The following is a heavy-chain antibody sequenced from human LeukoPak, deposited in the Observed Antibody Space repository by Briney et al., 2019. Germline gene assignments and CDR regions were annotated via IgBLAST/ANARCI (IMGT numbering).Heavy chain of an antibody. Sequence: PGRSLRLSCAASGFTFSSYAMHWVRQAPGKGLEWVAVISYDGSNKYYADSVKGRFTISRDNSKNTLYLQMNSLRAEDTAVYYCARDLGSGSPLDYWGQGTLVTVSS. CDR2: ISYDGSNK. J-gene: IGHJ4*02. CDR1: GFTFSSYA. D-gene: IGHD3-10*01. V-gene: IGHV3-30-3*01. CDR3: ARDLGSGSPLDY.